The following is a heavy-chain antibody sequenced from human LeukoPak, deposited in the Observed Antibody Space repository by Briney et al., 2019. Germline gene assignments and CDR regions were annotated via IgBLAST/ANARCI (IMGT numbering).Heavy chain of an antibody. V-gene: IGHV4-39*01. CDR2: GYYSGSS. CDR1: GASTNTDSYF. D-gene: IGHD5-12*01. Sequence: SETLSLTCSVSGASTNTDSYFWGWIRQPPGKGLEWIGSGYYSGSSHYSPSLKSRVTISVDTSKNQFSLRVSSVTAADTAVYYCVRLWLRWGIDYWGQGSLVSVSS. CDR3: VRLWLRWGIDY. J-gene: IGHJ4*02.